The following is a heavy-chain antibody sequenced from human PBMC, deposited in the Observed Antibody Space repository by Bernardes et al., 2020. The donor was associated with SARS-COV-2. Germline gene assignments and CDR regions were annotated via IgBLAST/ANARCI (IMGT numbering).Heavy chain of an antibody. CDR2: ISGSGGST. D-gene: IGHD2-2*01. Sequence: GGSLRLSCAASGFTFSSYAMSWVRQAPGKGLEWVSAISGSGGSTYYADSVKGRFTISRDNSKNTLYLQMNSLRAEDTAVYYCAKVVGYCSSTSCRQLVLPAFDIWGQGTMVTVSS. CDR3: AKVVGYCSSTSCRQLVLPAFDI. CDR1: GFTFSSYA. V-gene: IGHV3-23*01. J-gene: IGHJ3*02.